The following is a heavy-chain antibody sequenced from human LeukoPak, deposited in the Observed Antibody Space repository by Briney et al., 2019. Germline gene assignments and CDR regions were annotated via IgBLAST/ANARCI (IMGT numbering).Heavy chain of an antibody. D-gene: IGHD4-17*01. Sequence: GGSLRLSCAASGFIFSSYDFNWVRQAPGKGLEWVSYISSRSRTIYYADSVKGRFTISRDNAQKSLYLQMNSLRAEDTAVYYCARDGDYSGVRYFDLWGRGTLVTVSS. J-gene: IGHJ2*01. CDR1: GFIFSSYD. CDR2: ISSRSRTI. CDR3: ARDGDYSGVRYFDL. V-gene: IGHV3-48*04.